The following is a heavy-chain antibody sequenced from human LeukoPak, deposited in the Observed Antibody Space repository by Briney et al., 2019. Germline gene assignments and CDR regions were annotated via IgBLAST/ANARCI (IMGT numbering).Heavy chain of an antibody. CDR2: INHSGST. J-gene: IGHJ4*02. CDR1: GGSFSGYY. CDR3: ARGGWVGFPFDC. D-gene: IGHD1-26*01. V-gene: IGHV4-34*01. Sequence: KPSETLSLTCAVYGGSFSGYYWSWIRQPPGKGLEWIGEINHSGSTNYNPSLKSRVTISVDTSKNQFSLKLSSVTAADTAVYYCARGGWVGFPFDCWGQGTLVTVSS.